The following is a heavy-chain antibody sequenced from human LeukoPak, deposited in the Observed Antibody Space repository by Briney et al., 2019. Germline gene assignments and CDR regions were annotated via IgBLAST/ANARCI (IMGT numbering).Heavy chain of an antibody. CDR3: ARENYDSSYYYFDY. Sequence: SVKVSCKASGGTFSSYAISWVRQAPGQGLEWMGGIIPIFGTANYAQKFQGRVTITADESTRTAYMELSSLRSEDTAVYYCARENYDSSYYYFDYWGQGTLVTVSS. D-gene: IGHD3-22*01. V-gene: IGHV1-69*01. J-gene: IGHJ4*02. CDR2: IIPIFGTA. CDR1: GGTFSSYA.